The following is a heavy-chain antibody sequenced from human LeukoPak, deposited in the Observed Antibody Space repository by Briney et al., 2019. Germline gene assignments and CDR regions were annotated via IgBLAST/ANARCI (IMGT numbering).Heavy chain of an antibody. CDR2: INPNNGGT. CDR3: ARSMDIVVVPAADSSGFDY. D-gene: IGHD2-2*03. J-gene: IGHJ4*02. V-gene: IGHV1-2*02. Sequence: ASVKVSCKASGYTFTGYYMHWVRQAPGQGLEWMGWINPNNGGTNYAQNFRGRVTMTRDTSISSAYMELSRLRSDDTAAYYCARSMDIVVVPAADSSGFDYWGQGTLVTVSS. CDR1: GYTFTGYY.